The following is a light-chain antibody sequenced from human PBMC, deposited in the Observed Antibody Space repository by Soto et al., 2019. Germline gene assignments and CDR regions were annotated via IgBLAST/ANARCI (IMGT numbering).Light chain of an antibody. CDR3: SSYTSSDSLYV. CDR2: EVS. J-gene: IGLJ1*01. Sequence: QSALTQPASVSGSPGQSITISCTGTSSDVGGYDYVSWYQQHPGKAPKLMIYEVSNRPSGVSIRFSGSRSGHTASLTISGLRAEDEADYYCSSYTSSDSLYVFGTGTKVTVL. V-gene: IGLV2-14*01. CDR1: SSDVGGYDY.